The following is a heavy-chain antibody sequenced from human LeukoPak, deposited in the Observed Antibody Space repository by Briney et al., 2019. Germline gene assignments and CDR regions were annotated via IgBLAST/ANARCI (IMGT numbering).Heavy chain of an antibody. CDR1: GFTFSSYG. V-gene: IGHV4-59*01. D-gene: IGHD3-9*01. CDR3: ARASYDILTGYYVPFDY. Sequence: PGGSLRLSCAASGFTFSSYGMSWIRQPPGKGLEWIGYIYYSGSTNYNPSLKSRVTISVDTSKNQFSLKLSSVTAADTAVYYCARASYDILTGYYVPFDYWGQGTLVTVSS. CDR2: IYYSGST. J-gene: IGHJ4*02.